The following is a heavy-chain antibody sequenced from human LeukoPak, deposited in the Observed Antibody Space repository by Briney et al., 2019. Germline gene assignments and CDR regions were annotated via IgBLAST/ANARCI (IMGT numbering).Heavy chain of an antibody. CDR1: GGTFSSYT. CDR2: IIPILGIA. Sequence: ASVKVSCKASGGTFSSYTISWVRQAPGQGLECMGRIIPILGIANYAQKFQGRVTITADKSTSTAYMELGSLRSEDTAVYYCARAITGTLGGSDYWGQGTLVTVSS. J-gene: IGHJ4*02. CDR3: ARAITGTLGGSDY. V-gene: IGHV1-69*02. D-gene: IGHD1-20*01.